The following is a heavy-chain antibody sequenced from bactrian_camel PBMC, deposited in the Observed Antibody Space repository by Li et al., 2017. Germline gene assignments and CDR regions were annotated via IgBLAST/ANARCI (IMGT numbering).Heavy chain of an antibody. CDR2: IGTYGPP. J-gene: IGHJ6*01. CDR1: ESNFDTYC. Sequence: HVQLVESGGGSVQAGGSLRLSCVDSESNFDTYCLAWFRQLPGKKREGVAAIGTYGPPVYLDSDRFTISRDDSRNTLYLQMNSLKPEDTAMYYCAAWGGTWYCGSPDNGYWGQGTQVTVS. D-gene: IGHD2*01. CDR3: AAWGGTWYCGSPDNGY. V-gene: IGHV3S55*01.